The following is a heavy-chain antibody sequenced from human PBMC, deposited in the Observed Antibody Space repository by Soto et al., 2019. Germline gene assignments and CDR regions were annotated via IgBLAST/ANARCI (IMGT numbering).Heavy chain of an antibody. V-gene: IGHV4-4*02. CDR1: GASIIDCDW. Sequence: SETLSLTCAFSGASIIDCDWWSWVRQPPGKGLEWIGEIHHSGATNHNSSVKSRVTISLDKSKNHLSLQLNSVTAADTAVYYCATRDYTASPYWGQGILVTVSS. J-gene: IGHJ4*02. D-gene: IGHD2-2*02. CDR2: IHHSGAT. CDR3: ATRDYTASPY.